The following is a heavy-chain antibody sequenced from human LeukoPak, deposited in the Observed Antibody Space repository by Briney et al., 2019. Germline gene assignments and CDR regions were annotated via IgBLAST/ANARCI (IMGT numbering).Heavy chain of an antibody. J-gene: IGHJ6*03. CDR3: AREAPSYDYVWGTHSWYMDV. Sequence: SETLSLTCTVSGGSISSGDYYWSWIRQPPGKGLEWIGYIYYSGSTYYNPSLKSRVTISVDTSENQFSLKLSSVTAADTAVYYFAREAPSYDYVWGTHSWYMDVWGKGTTVTVSS. V-gene: IGHV4-30-4*08. CDR2: IYYSGST. CDR1: GGSISSGDYY. D-gene: IGHD3-16*01.